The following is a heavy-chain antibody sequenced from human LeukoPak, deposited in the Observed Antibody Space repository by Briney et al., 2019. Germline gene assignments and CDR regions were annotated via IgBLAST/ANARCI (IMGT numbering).Heavy chain of an antibody. J-gene: IGHJ5*02. D-gene: IGHD3-9*01. CDR2: IYCSGST. CDR1: GGSISSYY. Sequence: SETLSLTCTVSGGSISSYYWSWIRQPPGKGLEWIGYIYCSGSTNYNPSLKSRVTISVDTSKNQFSLKLSSVTAADTAVYYCARVAYDILTGYSLMGWFDPWGQGTLVTVSS. V-gene: IGHV4-59*01. CDR3: ARVAYDILTGYSLMGWFDP.